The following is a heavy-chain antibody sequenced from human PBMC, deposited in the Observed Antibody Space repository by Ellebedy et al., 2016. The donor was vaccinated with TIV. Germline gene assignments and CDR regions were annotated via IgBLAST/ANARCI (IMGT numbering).Heavy chain of an antibody. CDR3: ARSGVPNRDDIWFDP. J-gene: IGHJ5*02. D-gene: IGHD1-1*01. Sequence: PGGSLRLSCAASGFTFSTYWMSWVRQAPGKGLEWVASIKQDECDKKYVDPVKGRFTISRDNATNSVSLQMNSLRAEDTAMYYCARSGVPNRDDIWFDPWGQGTLVTVSA. CDR1: GFTFSTYW. V-gene: IGHV3-7*03. CDR2: IKQDECDK.